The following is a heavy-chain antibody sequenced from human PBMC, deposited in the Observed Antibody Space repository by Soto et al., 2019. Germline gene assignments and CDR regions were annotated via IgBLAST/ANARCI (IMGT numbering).Heavy chain of an antibody. Sequence: EVQVVESGGGFVQRGGSLRLSCAASGFTFSSYSMNWVRQAPGKGLEWVSYIDNSSRAIYYADSVKGRFTISRDNAKNSLYLQMNSLRDEDTAVYYCARDHRADEDSYFFDYWGQGTLVTVSS. D-gene: IGHD6-6*01. J-gene: IGHJ4*02. CDR1: GFTFSSYS. CDR3: ARDHRADEDSYFFDY. CDR2: IDNSSRAI. V-gene: IGHV3-48*02.